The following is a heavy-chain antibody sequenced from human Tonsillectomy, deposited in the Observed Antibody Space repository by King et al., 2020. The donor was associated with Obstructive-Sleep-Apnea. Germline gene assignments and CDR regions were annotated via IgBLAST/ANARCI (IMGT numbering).Heavy chain of an antibody. CDR1: GYTFTNYG. Sequence: VQLVESGAEVKKPGASVKVSCKASGYTFTNYGICWVRQAPGQGPEWMGWISGYSGNANFAQKFQGRVTMTTETSTSTAYMELRSLRSDDTAVYYCARSKSAAAAGNFDYWGQGTLVTVSS. CDR2: ISGYSGNA. D-gene: IGHD6-13*01. J-gene: IGHJ4*02. V-gene: IGHV1-18*04. CDR3: ARSKSAAAAGNFDY.